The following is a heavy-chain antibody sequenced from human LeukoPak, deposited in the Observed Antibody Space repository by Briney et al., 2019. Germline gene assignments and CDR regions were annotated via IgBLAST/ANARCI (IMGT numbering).Heavy chain of an antibody. CDR1: GFTFEDYA. J-gene: IGHJ4*02. V-gene: IGHV3-9*01. CDR2: ISWNSGTT. Sequence: GRSLRLSCAASGFTFEDYAMHWVRQAPGKGLEWVSGISWNSGTTGYADSVKGRFTISRDNSKNTLYLQMNSLRAEDTAVYYCAKGDIVVVPADYFDYWGQGTLVTVSS. CDR3: AKGDIVVVPADYFDY. D-gene: IGHD2-2*01.